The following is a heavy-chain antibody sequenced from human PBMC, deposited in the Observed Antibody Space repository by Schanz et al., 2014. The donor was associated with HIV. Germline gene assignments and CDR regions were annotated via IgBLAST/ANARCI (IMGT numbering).Heavy chain of an antibody. Sequence: EVQLLESGGCLVQPGKSLRLSCAASGFAFSSSWMHWVRQTPGKGLEWVAHINQDKSDKRYLYSVRGRFTVSRDNTKNSLFLQMSSLRAEDTAVYFCARDVAGCSGTSCYSDAFDIWGQGTLVTVSS. CDR1: GFAFSSSW. V-gene: IGHV3-7*01. J-gene: IGHJ3*02. CDR3: ARDVAGCSGTSCYSDAFDI. D-gene: IGHD2-2*01. CDR2: INQDKSDK.